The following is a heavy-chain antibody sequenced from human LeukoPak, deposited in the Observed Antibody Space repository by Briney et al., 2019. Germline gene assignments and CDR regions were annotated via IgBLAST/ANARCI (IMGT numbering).Heavy chain of an antibody. CDR1: GYTFTGYY. D-gene: IGHD3-22*01. CDR3: ARVLRDDSSGYYYSPRGNAFDI. J-gene: IGHJ3*02. CDR2: ISPNSGGT. V-gene: IGHV1-2*06. Sequence: ASVKVSCKASGYTFTGYYMHWVRQAPGQGLEWMGRISPNSGGTNYAQKFQGRVTMTRDTSITTAYMELSRLRSDDTAVYYCARVLRDDSSGYYYSPRGNAFDIWGQGTMVIVSS.